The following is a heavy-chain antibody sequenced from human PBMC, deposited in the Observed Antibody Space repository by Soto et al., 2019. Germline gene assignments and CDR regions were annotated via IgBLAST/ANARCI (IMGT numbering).Heavy chain of an antibody. CDR1: GFTFSSYG. CDR2: IWYDGSNK. CDR3: ARKPGIAVAGTRIYYYYGMDV. D-gene: IGHD6-19*01. Sequence: QVQLVESGGGVVQPGRSLRLSCAASGFTFSSYGMHWVRQAPGKGLEWVAVIWYDGSNKYYADSVKGRFTISRDNSKNTMYLKMNSLRAEDTAVYYCARKPGIAVAGTRIYYYYGMDVWGQGTTVTVSS. V-gene: IGHV3-33*01. J-gene: IGHJ6*02.